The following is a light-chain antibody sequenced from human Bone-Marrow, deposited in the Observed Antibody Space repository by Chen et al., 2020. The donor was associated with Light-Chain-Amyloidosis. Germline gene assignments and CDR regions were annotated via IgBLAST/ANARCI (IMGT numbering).Light chain of an antibody. V-gene: IGLV1-44*01. CDR1: TSNIGTYT. J-gene: IGLJ2*01. CDR3: AAWDDSLNGVV. Sequence: QSVLTQPPSTSGTPGQRVTISCSGNTSNIGTYTVNWYRQVPGTAPRLLIQSDNQRPSGVPDRFSGSKSGTSASLAISWLQSEDEADYYCAAWDDSLNGVVFGGGTKLTVL. CDR2: SDN.